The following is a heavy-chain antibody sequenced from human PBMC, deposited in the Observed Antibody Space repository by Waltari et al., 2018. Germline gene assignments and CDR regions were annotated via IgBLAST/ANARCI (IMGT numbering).Heavy chain of an antibody. J-gene: IGHJ6*03. CDR3: ATSTEGYSSSHYYYYMDV. CDR2: IYTSGST. V-gene: IGHV4-4*07. CDR1: GGSISSYY. D-gene: IGHD6-13*01. Sequence: QVQLQESGPGLVKPSETLSLTCTVSGGSISSYYWSWIRQPAGKGLEWIGRIYTSGSTNYHPSLKSRITMSVDTSKNQFSLKLSSVTAADTAVYYCATSTEGYSSSHYYYYMDVWGKGTTVTVSS.